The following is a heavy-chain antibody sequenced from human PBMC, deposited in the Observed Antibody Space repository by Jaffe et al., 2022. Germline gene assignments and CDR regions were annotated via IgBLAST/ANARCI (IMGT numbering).Heavy chain of an antibody. CDR3: ARDLRELTQLRYFDWLPRGAFDI. Sequence: EVQLVESGGGLVKPGGSLRLSCAASGFTFSSYSMNWVRQAPGKGLEWVSSISSSSSYIYYADSVKGRFTISRDNAKNSLYLQMNSLRAEDTAVYYCARDLRELTQLRYFDWLPRGAFDIWGQGTMVTVSS. J-gene: IGHJ3*02. CDR1: GFTFSSYS. CDR2: ISSSSSYI. D-gene: IGHD3-9*01. V-gene: IGHV3-21*01.